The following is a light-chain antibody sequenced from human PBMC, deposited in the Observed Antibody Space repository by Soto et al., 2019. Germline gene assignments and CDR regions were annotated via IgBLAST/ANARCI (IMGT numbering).Light chain of an antibody. V-gene: IGLV2-11*01. J-gene: IGLJ1*01. Sequence: QSALSHPRSVCWSPGHSVTIACTGTGNDVGAYNYVSWYQQHPGRPPKLMIYDVARWPSGVPDRFSGSKSGNTASLTISGLQAEDEADYFCCSYAGGYTYLFGTGTKVTVL. CDR3: CSYAGGYTYL. CDR2: DVA. CDR1: GNDVGAYNY.